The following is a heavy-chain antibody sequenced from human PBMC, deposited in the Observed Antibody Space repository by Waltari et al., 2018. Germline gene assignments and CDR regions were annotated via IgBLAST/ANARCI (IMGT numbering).Heavy chain of an antibody. J-gene: IGHJ6*02. V-gene: IGHV3-7*01. Sequence: EVQLVESGGGLVQPGGSLRLSCAASGFTFSSYWMSWVRQAPGKGLEWVANIKQDGSEKYYVDSVKGRFTISRDNAKNSLYLQMNSLRAEDTAVYYCVREWDIWFRVYYGMDVWGQGTTVTVSS. CDR3: VREWDIWFRVYYGMDV. CDR2: IKQDGSEK. D-gene: IGHD3-10*01. CDR1: GFTFSSYW.